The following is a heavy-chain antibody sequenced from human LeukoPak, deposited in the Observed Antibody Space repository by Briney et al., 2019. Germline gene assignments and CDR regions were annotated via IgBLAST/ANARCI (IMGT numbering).Heavy chain of an antibody. Sequence: SGTLPLTCAVSGGSISSSNWWSWVRQPPGKGLEWIGEIYHSGSTNYNPSLKSRVTISVDKSKNQFSLKLSSVTAADTAVYYCARASYYYGSGSPPAFDIWGQGTMVTVSS. CDR2: IYHSGST. CDR3: ARASYYYGSGSPPAFDI. J-gene: IGHJ3*02. D-gene: IGHD3-10*01. V-gene: IGHV4-4*02. CDR1: GGSISSSNW.